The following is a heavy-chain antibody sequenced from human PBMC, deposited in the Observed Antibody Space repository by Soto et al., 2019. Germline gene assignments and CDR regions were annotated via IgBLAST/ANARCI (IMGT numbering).Heavy chain of an antibody. CDR1: GYTFTSYD. J-gene: IGHJ4*02. Sequence: QVQLVQSGAEVKKPGASVKVSCKASGYTFTSYDINWVRQTTGQGLEWMGWMNPNSGNTGYAQKFQGRVTMTRNTSISTAYMELSSLRSEDTAVYYCARLIYYGDYSYFDYWGQGTLVTVSS. D-gene: IGHD4-17*01. CDR3: ARLIYYGDYSYFDY. V-gene: IGHV1-8*01. CDR2: MNPNSGNT.